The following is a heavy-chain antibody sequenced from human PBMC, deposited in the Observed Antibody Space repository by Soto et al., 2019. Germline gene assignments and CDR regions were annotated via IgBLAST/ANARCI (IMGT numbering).Heavy chain of an antibody. CDR2: MNPNSGNT. Sequence: GASVKVSCKPSVYTFTSYDINWVRQATGQGLEGMGWMNPNSGNTGYAQKFQGRVTMTRNTSISTAYMELSSLRSADKAVYYCARIKPYYDFWSGYYTGGDGMDVWGQGTTVTVSS. CDR1: VYTFTSYD. V-gene: IGHV1-8*01. D-gene: IGHD3-3*01. J-gene: IGHJ6*02. CDR3: ARIKPYYDFWSGYYTGGDGMDV.